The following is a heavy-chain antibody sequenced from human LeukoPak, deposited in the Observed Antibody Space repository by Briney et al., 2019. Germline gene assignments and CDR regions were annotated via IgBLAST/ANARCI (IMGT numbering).Heavy chain of an antibody. CDR3: ARGSYDSSGYYFDPYFDF. V-gene: IGHV1-2*02. CDR2: IKPNSGGT. Sequence: GASVKVSCKASGYTFTGNYMHWVRQAPGQGLEWMGGIKPNSGGTNYAQKFQGRVTMTRDTSISTAYMELSRLRSDDTAVDYCARGSYDSSGYYFDPYFDFWGQGTLVTVSS. D-gene: IGHD3-22*01. J-gene: IGHJ4*02. CDR1: GYTFTGNY.